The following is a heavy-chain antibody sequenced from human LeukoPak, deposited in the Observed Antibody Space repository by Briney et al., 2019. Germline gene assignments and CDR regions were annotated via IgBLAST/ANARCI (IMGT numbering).Heavy chain of an antibody. CDR3: ARDHYGSGSYPSDH. Sequence: GGSLRLSCAVSGSTFSSFGMHWVRQAPGKGLEWVAFIRYDEITKYYTDSVKGRFTISRDNSKNMLYLQMNSLRGEDTAVYYCARDHYGSGSYPSDHWGQGTLVTVSS. D-gene: IGHD3-10*01. J-gene: IGHJ4*02. V-gene: IGHV3-30*02. CDR2: IRYDEITK. CDR1: GSTFSSFG.